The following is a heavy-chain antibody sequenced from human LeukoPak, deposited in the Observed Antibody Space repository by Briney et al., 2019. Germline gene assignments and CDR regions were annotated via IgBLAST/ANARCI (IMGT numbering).Heavy chain of an antibody. CDR2: IYPGDSDT. D-gene: IGHD2-2*01. V-gene: IGHV5-51*01. CDR3: ARIQVGGTESYCSSTSCYRGRHFDY. J-gene: IGHJ4*02. Sequence: GESLKISCKGSGYSFTSYWIGWVRQMPGKGLEWMGIIYPGDSDTRYSPSFQGQVTISADKSISTAYLQWSSLKASDTAMYYCARIQVGGTESYCSSTSCYRGRHFDYWGQGTLVTVSS. CDR1: GYSFTSYW.